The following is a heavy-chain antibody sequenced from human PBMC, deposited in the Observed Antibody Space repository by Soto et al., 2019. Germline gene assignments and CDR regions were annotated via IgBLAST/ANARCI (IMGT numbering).Heavy chain of an antibody. J-gene: IGHJ5*02. Sequence: QVQLVESGGGVVQPGRSLRLSCAASGFTFSSYGMHWVRQAPGKGLEWVAVIWYDGSNKYYADSVKGRFTISRDNSKNPLYLQMNSLRAEDTAVYYCARDNSSSWYGQTNWFDPWGQGTLGTVSS. CDR2: IWYDGSNK. CDR1: GFTFSSYG. D-gene: IGHD6-13*01. V-gene: IGHV3-33*01. CDR3: ARDNSSSWYGQTNWFDP.